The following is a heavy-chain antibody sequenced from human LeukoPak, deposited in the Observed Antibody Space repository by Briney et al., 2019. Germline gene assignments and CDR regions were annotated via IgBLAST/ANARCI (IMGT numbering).Heavy chain of an antibody. Sequence: SETLCLTCTDSGGSISSSNWSLIRDPPGTGLWWIGYIYYIGSTNYNPSLKSRVTISVDTSKNQFSLKLSSVTAADTAVYYCARRAVAGTTYYYYYMDVWGKGTTVTVSS. CDR3: ARRAVAGTTYYYYYMDV. CDR1: GGSISSSN. V-gene: IGHV4-59*08. D-gene: IGHD6-19*01. CDR2: IYYIGST. J-gene: IGHJ6*03.